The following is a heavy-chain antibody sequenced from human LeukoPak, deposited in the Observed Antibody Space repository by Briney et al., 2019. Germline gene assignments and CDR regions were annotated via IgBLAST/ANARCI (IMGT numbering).Heavy chain of an antibody. V-gene: IGHV4-39*01. J-gene: IGHJ4*02. CDR2: IYYSGST. CDR3: TRLLYDRSGYYYFDY. D-gene: IGHD3-22*01. CDR1: GGSISRSSYY. Sequence: SETLSLTCTVSGGSISRSSYYWGWIRQPPGKGLEWIGSIYYSGSTYDNPSLKSRVTMSVDTSKNQVSLKLSSVTAADTGIYYCTRLLYDRSGYYYFDYWGQGTLVTVSS.